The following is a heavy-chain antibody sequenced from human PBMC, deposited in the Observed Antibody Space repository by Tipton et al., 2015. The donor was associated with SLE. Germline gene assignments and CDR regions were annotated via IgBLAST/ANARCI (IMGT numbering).Heavy chain of an antibody. V-gene: IGHV4-59*01. CDR3: ASGYSSSWYTSA. Sequence: TLSLTCTVSGGSITNYHWSWIRQPPGKGLEWIGYIYYSGSTNYNPSLKSRVTISVDTSKNQFSLKLSSVTAADTAVYYCASGYSSSWYTSAWSQGTLVTVSS. CDR1: GGSITNYH. D-gene: IGHD6-13*01. CDR2: IYYSGST. J-gene: IGHJ5*02.